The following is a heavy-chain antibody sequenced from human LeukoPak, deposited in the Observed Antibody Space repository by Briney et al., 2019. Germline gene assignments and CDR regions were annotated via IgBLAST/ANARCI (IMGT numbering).Heavy chain of an antibody. J-gene: IGHJ4*02. Sequence: ASVKVSCKASGYTFTGYYMHWVRQAPGQGLEWMGWINPNSGGTNYAKKFQGRVTMTRDTSIRTAYMELSRLRSDDTAVYYCARHAIFGVVIIGVVDYWGQGTLVTVSS. CDR1: GYTFTGYY. V-gene: IGHV1-2*02. CDR2: INPNSGGT. D-gene: IGHD3-3*01. CDR3: ARHAIFGVVIIGVVDY.